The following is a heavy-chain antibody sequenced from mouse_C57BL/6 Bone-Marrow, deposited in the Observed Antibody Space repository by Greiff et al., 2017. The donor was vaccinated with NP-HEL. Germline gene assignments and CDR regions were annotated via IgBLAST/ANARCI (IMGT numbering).Heavy chain of an antibody. V-gene: IGHV5-4*01. CDR2: TSDGGSYT. Sequence: EVQGVESGGGLVKPGGSLKLSCAASGFTFSSYAMSWVRQTPEKRLEWVATTSDGGSYTYYPDNVKGRFTISRDNAKNNLYLQMSHLKSEDTAMYYCARIYYAMDYWGQGTSVTVSS. CDR1: GFTFSSYA. J-gene: IGHJ4*01. CDR3: ARIYYAMDY.